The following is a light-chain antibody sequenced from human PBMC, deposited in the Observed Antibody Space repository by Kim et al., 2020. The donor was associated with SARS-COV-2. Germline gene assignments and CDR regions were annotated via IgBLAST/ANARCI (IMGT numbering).Light chain of an antibody. Sequence: FTSVGDRATITGRASQSISSWLVWYQQKPGKAPKLLINKASSLESGVPSRFGGSGSGTEFTLTISSLQPDDFATNYCQQYNSYWTFGQGTKVDIK. CDR2: KAS. J-gene: IGKJ1*01. CDR3: QQYNSYWT. CDR1: QSISSW. V-gene: IGKV1-5*03.